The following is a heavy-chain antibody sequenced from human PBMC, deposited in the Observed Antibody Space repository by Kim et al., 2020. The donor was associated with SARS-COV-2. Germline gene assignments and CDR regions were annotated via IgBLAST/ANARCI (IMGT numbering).Heavy chain of an antibody. J-gene: IGHJ4*02. CDR1: GSIFKSSA. CDR2: MVVGTGNT. V-gene: IGHV1-58*01. CDR3: AADGLYWLH. Sequence: SVKVFCKASGSIFKSSAVQWVRQARGQRLEYIGWMVVGTGNTNYAQRFQGRVSITRAMCTSTAYMELSSLKSDETAVYYCAADGLYWLHWVQGTLVTVSS. D-gene: IGHD2-15*01.